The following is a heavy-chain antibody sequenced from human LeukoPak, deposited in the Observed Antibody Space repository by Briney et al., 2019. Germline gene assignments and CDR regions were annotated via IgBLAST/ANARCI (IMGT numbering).Heavy chain of an antibody. CDR2: ISGSGGST. D-gene: IGHD3-3*01. J-gene: IGHJ3*02. V-gene: IGHV3-23*01. CDR3: AKDHPTSYDFWSGYYTPLGAFDI. CDR1: GFTFSSYA. Sequence: PGGSLRLSCAASGFTFSSYAMSWVRQAPGKGLEWVSAISGSGGSTYYVDSVKGRLTISRDNSKNTLYLQMNSLRAEDTAVYYCAKDHPTSYDFWSGYYTPLGAFDIWGQGTMVTVSS.